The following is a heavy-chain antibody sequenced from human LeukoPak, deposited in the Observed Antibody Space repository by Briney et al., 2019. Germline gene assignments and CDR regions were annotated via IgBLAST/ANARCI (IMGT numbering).Heavy chain of an antibody. CDR3: ARNYYDSSGYYGH. CDR1: GGTFSSYA. Sequence: ASVTVSCKASGGTFSSYAISWVRQAPGQGLEWMGGIIPIFGTANYAQKFQGRVTITADESTSTAYMELSSLRSEDTAVYYCARNYYDSSGYYGHWGQGTLVTVSS. D-gene: IGHD3-22*01. J-gene: IGHJ4*02. CDR2: IIPIFGTA. V-gene: IGHV1-69*13.